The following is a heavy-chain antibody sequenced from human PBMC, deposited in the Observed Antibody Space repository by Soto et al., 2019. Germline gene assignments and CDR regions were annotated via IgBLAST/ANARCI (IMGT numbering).Heavy chain of an antibody. CDR1: GGSISSYY. J-gene: IGHJ6*02. CDR2: IYTSGST. CDR3: ARDRILVGYYYYGMDV. Sequence: SETLSLTCTVSGGSISSYYWSWIRQPAGKGLEWIGRIYTSGSTNYNPSLKSRVTMSVDTSKNQFSLKLSSVTAADTAVYYCARDRILVGYYYYGMDVWGQGTTVTVSS. D-gene: IGHD2-8*02. V-gene: IGHV4-4*07.